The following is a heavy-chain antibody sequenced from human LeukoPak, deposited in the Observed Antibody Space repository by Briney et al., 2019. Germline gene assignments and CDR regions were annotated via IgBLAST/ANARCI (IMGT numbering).Heavy chain of an antibody. D-gene: IGHD4-11*01. J-gene: IGHJ6*03. CDR1: GYSISSGYY. V-gene: IGHV4-38-2*01. CDR3: ARHTPYSNRSYYYYMDV. Sequence: SETLSFTCAVSGYSISSGYYWGWIRQPPGKGLEWIGSIYHSGSTYYNPSLKSRVTISVDTSKNQFSLKLSSVTAADTAVYYCARHTPYSNRSYYYYMDVCGKGTTVTVSS. CDR2: IYHSGST.